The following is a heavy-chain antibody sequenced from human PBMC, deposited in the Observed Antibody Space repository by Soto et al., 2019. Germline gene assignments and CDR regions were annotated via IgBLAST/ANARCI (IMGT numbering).Heavy chain of an antibody. V-gene: IGHV4-31*03. CDR3: ARGIVVVVAADGFDYFDY. J-gene: IGHJ4*02. D-gene: IGHD2-15*01. CDR2: IYYSGST. Sequence: PSETLSLTCTVSGGSISSGGYYWSWIRQHPGKGLEWIGYIYYSGSTYYNPSLKSRVTISVDTSKNQFSLKLSSVTAAATAVYYCARGIVVVVAADGFDYFDYWGQGTLDTVSS. CDR1: GGSISSGGYY.